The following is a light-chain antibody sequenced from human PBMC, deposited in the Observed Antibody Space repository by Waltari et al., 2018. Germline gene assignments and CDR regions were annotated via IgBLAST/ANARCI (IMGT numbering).Light chain of an antibody. Sequence: DIQMTQSPSSLSASVGDRVTITCRASPSISSYLNWYQQKPGKAPKLLIYAASSLQSGVPSRFSGSGSGTDFTLTISSLQAEDVAVYYCHQHYTTPWTFGQGTKVEIK. CDR2: AAS. J-gene: IGKJ1*01. CDR1: PSISSY. V-gene: IGKV1-39*01. CDR3: HQHYTTPWT.